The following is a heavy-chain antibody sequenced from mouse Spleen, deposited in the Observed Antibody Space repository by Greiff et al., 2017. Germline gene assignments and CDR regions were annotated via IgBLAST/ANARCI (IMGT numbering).Heavy chain of an antibody. Sequence: QVQLQQPGAELVKPGASVKVSCKASGYTFTSYWMHWVKQRPGQGLEWIGRIHPSDSDTNYNQKFKGKATLTVDKSSSTAYMQLSSLTSEDSAVYYCAMGDYYDGSTGFAYWGQGTLVTVSA. CDR2: IHPSDSDT. J-gene: IGHJ3*01. CDR3: AMGDYYDGSTGFAY. CDR1: GYTFTSYW. D-gene: IGHD1-1*01. V-gene: IGHV1-74*01.